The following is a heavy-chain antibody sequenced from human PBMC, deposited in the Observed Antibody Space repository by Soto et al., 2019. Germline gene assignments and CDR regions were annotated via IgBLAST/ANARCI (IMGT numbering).Heavy chain of an antibody. CDR3: ARRRVLRFLEWSDWFDP. D-gene: IGHD3-3*01. V-gene: IGHV5-51*01. Sequence: GESLKISCKGSGYSFTSYWIGWVRQMPGKGLEWMGIIYPGDSDTRYSPSFQGQVTISADKSISTAYLQWSSLKASDTATYYCARRRVLRFLEWSDWFDPWGQGTLVTVSS. CDR1: GYSFTSYW. J-gene: IGHJ5*02. CDR2: IYPGDSDT.